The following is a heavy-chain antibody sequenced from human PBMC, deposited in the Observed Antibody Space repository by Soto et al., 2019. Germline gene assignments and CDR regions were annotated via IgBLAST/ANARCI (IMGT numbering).Heavy chain of an antibody. Sequence: QVQLVQSGAEKKKPGASVKVSCKASGYTFTSYAIHWVRQAPGQRLEWMGWINAGNGNTKYSQKFQGRVTTTRDTSASTADMELSSLRSEATDVYYCGRGSPLWFDPWGKGTLVTVSS. CDR2: INAGNGNT. CDR3: GRGSPLWFDP. CDR1: GYTFTSYA. J-gene: IGHJ5*02. V-gene: IGHV1-3*05.